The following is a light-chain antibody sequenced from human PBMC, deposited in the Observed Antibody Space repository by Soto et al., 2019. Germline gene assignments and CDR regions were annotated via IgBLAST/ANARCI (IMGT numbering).Light chain of an antibody. Sequence: QSALTQPASVSGSPGQSITISCTGSTSDVGRYTYVSWYQQHVGKAPKLIIHDVSYRPSGISTRFSGSKSGNTASLTISGLQAEDEADYYCTSYTTKSTYVFGSGTKVTVL. CDR2: DVS. V-gene: IGLV2-14*03. J-gene: IGLJ1*01. CDR3: TSYTTKSTYV. CDR1: TSDVGRYTY.